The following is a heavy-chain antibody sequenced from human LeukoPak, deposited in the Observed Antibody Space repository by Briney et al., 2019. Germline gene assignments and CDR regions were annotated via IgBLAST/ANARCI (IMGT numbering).Heavy chain of an antibody. V-gene: IGHV4-4*02. CDR1: GGSISSSNW. CDR2: INHRGST. D-gene: IGHD6-19*01. J-gene: IGHJ3*02. CDR3: ATYSTGFDI. Sequence: SGTLSLTCAVSGGSISSSNWWNWVRQPPGKGLEWIGEINHRGSTHYNPSLKSRVTISVDTSKKQFSLKLSSVTAADTAVYYCATYSTGFDIWGQGTVVTVSS.